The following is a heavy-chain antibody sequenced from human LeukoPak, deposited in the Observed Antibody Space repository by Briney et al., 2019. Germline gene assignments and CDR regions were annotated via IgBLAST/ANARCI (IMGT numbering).Heavy chain of an antibody. D-gene: IGHD5-18*01. CDR3: AREVDTAMVYWFDP. Sequence: SETLSLTCTVSGGSISSYYWSWIRQPPGKGLEWIGYIYYSGSTNYNPSLKSRVTISVDTSKNQFSLKLSSVTAADTAVYYCAREVDTAMVYWFDPWGQGTLVTVSS. CDR2: IYYSGST. V-gene: IGHV4-59*12. CDR1: GGSISSYY. J-gene: IGHJ5*02.